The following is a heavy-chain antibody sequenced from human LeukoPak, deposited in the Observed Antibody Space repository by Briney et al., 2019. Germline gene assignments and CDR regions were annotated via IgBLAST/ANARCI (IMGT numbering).Heavy chain of an antibody. Sequence: SETLSLTCTVSGGSISSSSYYWGWIRQPPGKGLEWIGSIYYSGSTYYNPSLKSRVTISVDTSKNQFSLKLSSVTAADTAVYYCARDYGDYFDYWGQGTLVTVSS. J-gene: IGHJ4*02. CDR1: GGSISSSSYY. D-gene: IGHD4-17*01. V-gene: IGHV4-39*02. CDR2: IYYSGST. CDR3: ARDYGDYFDY.